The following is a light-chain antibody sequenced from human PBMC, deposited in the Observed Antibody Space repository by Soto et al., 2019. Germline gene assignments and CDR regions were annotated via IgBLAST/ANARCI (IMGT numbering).Light chain of an antibody. CDR2: DVS. J-gene: IGLJ1*01. Sequence: QSVLTQPASVSGSPGQSITISCTGTSGDVDGYNYVSWYQQHPGKAPKLMIYDVSNRPSGVSNRFSGSKSGNTASLTISGLQAEDEADYYCSSYTRGSTLYVFGTGTQLTVL. V-gene: IGLV2-14*01. CDR3: SSYTRGSTLYV. CDR1: SGDVDGYNY.